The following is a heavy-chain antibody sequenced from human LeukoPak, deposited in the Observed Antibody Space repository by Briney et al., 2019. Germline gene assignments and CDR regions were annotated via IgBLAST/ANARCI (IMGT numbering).Heavy chain of an antibody. CDR1: GGSISSDGYY. CDR2: IYYSGNT. Sequence: SETLSLTCTVSGGSISSDGYYWSWIRQFPGKGLEWIGYIYYSGNTVYNPSLKGRVTMLRDTSNNQFSLKLTSATVADTAIYYCAREDDWNYEDYWGQGTLVTVSS. D-gene: IGHD1-7*01. V-gene: IGHV4-31*03. J-gene: IGHJ4*02. CDR3: AREDDWNYEDY.